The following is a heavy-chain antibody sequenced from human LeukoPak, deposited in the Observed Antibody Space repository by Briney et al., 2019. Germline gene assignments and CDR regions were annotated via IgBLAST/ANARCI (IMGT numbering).Heavy chain of an antibody. CDR2: VYYSGNT. V-gene: IGHV4-39*07. J-gene: IGHJ5*02. CDR3: ARESTLGSWGSSLFAS. D-gene: IGHD3-16*01. CDR1: SGSISSRGHY. Sequence: SEPLSLTSTVASGSISSRGHYWGWIRQPPGKGLEWVGSVYYSGNTYYNPSVRGRLAIALDTSKTHFSLRLYSVTAADTAVYYCARESTLGSWGSSLFASWGQATLVTVSS.